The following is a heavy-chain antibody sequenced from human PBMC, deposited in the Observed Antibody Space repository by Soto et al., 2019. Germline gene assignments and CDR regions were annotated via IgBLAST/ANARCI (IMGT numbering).Heavy chain of an antibody. CDR3: ARAGLYSGSYSFVDY. J-gene: IGHJ4*02. CDR1: GGSFSGCY. CDR2: INHSGST. V-gene: IGHV4-34*01. Sequence: PSETLSLTCAVYGGSFSGCYWSWIRQPPGKGLEWIGEINHSGSTNYNPSLKSRVTISVDTSKNQFSLKLSSVTAADTAVYYCARAGLYSGSYSFVDYWGQGTLVTVSS. D-gene: IGHD1-26*01.